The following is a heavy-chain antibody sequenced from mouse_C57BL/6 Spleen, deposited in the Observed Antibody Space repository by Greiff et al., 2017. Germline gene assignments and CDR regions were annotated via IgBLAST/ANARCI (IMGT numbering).Heavy chain of an antibody. J-gene: IGHJ2*01. CDR1: GFTFSSYG. Sequence: DVKLVESGGDLVKPGGSLKLSCAASGFTFSSYGMSWVRQTPDKRLEWVATISSGGSYTYYPDSVKGRFTISRDNAKNTLYLQMSSLKSEDTAMYYCARPPDSSGYLDYWGQGTTLTVSS. V-gene: IGHV5-6*02. D-gene: IGHD3-2*02. CDR3: ARPPDSSGYLDY. CDR2: ISSGGSYT.